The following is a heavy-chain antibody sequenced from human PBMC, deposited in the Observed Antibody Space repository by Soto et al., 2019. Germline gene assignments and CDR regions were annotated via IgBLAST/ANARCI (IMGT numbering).Heavy chain of an antibody. CDR2: IIPISEIT. Sequence: VQLVQSGGEVKKPGSSVKVSCKASGGSFHNDAINWVRQAPGQGLEWLGGIIPISEITEYAQKFQGRVIRTAYKSTGTAYMELISLRLEDTALYYCARGDYGDYHSYYYGMAVWGQGTTVTVSS. CDR1: GGSFHNDA. V-gene: IGHV1-69*17. J-gene: IGHJ6*02. D-gene: IGHD4-17*01. CDR3: ARGDYGDYHSYYYGMAV.